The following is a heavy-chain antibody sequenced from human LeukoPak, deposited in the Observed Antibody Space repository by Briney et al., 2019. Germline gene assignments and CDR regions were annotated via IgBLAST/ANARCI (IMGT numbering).Heavy chain of an antibody. Sequence: GGSLRLPCAASGFTFNSHTMNWVRQAPGKGLEWVSSISGTSTYIYYADSVKGRFTISRDNAENSLYLQMNSLRAEDTAVYYCARGYSESSGRYAFDIWGQGTMVTVSS. CDR3: ARGYSESSGRYAFDI. CDR1: GFTFNSHT. V-gene: IGHV3-21*01. D-gene: IGHD3-22*01. CDR2: ISGTSTYI. J-gene: IGHJ3*02.